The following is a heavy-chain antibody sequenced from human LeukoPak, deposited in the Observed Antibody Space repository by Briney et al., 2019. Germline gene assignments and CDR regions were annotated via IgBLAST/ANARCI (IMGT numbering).Heavy chain of an antibody. CDR3: AKVYIVVVVAAFDY. J-gene: IGHJ4*02. CDR1: GFTFSSYG. V-gene: IGHV3-23*01. Sequence: GGSLRLSCAASGFTFSSYGMSWVRQAPGKGLEWVSAISGSGGSTYYADSVKGRFTISRDNSKNTLYLQMNSLRAEDTAVYYCAKVYIVVVVAAFDYWGQGTLVTVSS. D-gene: IGHD2-15*01. CDR2: ISGSGGST.